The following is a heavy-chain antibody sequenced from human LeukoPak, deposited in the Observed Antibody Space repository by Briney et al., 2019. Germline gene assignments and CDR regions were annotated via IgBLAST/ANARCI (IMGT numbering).Heavy chain of an antibody. CDR1: GFNFRSYW. CDR2: IKEDGSKK. J-gene: IGHJ4*02. D-gene: IGHD1-26*01. CDR3: ARGSAWERGSYDY. V-gene: IGHV3-7*05. Sequence: PGGSLRLSCAGSGFNFRSYWMKWVRQAPGKGLEWVANIKEDGSKKYYVDSVKGRFTISRDNAENSLYLQMNSLRVEDTAVYYCARGSAWERGSYDYWGQGTLVTVSS.